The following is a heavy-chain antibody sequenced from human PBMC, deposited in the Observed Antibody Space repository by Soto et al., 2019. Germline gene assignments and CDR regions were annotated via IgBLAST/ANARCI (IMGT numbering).Heavy chain of an antibody. CDR3: AKDMSGDYYYYYMDV. CDR2: ISWNSGSI. Sequence: DVQLVESGGGLVQPGRSLRLSCAASGFTFDDYAMHWVRQAPGKGLEWVSGISWNSGSIGYADSVKGRFTISRDNAKNSLYLQMNSLRAEDTALYYCAKDMSGDYYYYYMDVWGKGTTVTVSS. CDR1: GFTFDDYA. D-gene: IGHD2-15*01. V-gene: IGHV3-9*01. J-gene: IGHJ6*03.